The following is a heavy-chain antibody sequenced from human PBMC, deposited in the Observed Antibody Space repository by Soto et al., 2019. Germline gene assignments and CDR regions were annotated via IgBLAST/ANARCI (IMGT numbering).Heavy chain of an antibody. CDR1: GGSTSIDNY. D-gene: IGHD3-16*01. J-gene: IGHJ4*02. CDR2: IYYSGNT. CDR3: AREGGESSDGLYYFDS. Sequence: LSLTCTVSGGSTSIDNYWSWIRHPPGKGLEWIGHIYYSGNTDYNPSLKSRLAISIDTSKNQFSLKLSSVTAADTAVYFCAREGGESSDGLYYFDSWGQGSLVTVSS. V-gene: IGHV4-30-4*01.